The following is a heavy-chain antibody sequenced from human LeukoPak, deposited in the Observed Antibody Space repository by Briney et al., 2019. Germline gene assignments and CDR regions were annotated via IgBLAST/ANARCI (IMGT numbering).Heavy chain of an antibody. J-gene: IGHJ4*02. CDR1: GFTFSSYS. Sequence: GGSLRLSCAASGFTFSSYSMNWVRQAPGKGLEWVSSITSGGHIYYADSVKGRFTISRDNAKNSLYLQMNSLRAEDTANYYCARGAEYYYDSSGYFPSDYWGQGTLVTVSS. D-gene: IGHD3-22*01. CDR3: ARGAEYYYDSSGYFPSDY. CDR2: ITSGGHI. V-gene: IGHV3-21*01.